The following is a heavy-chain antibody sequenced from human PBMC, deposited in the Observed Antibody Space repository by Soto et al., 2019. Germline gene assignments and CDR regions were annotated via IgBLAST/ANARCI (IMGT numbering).Heavy chain of an antibody. CDR2: FYHSGST. Sequence: SETMSLTCTVSGGYISSYYWSWIRQPPGKGLEWIGSFYHSGSTNYNPSLKSRVTISVDTSKNQISLKLSSVTAADTAVYYCAGGVQWLVMGYWGQGTLVTVSS. CDR3: AGGVQWLVMGY. J-gene: IGHJ4*02. V-gene: IGHV4-4*09. CDR1: GGYISSYY. D-gene: IGHD6-19*01.